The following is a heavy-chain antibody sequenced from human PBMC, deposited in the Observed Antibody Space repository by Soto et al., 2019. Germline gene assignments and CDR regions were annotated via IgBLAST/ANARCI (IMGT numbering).Heavy chain of an antibody. CDR3: ARDSAASQVDY. CDR2: IYYSGST. D-gene: IGHD6-13*01. Sequence: PAETLSLTCTVSGGSISSGGYYWSWIRQHPGKGLEWIGYIYYSGSTYYNPSLKSRVTISVDTSKNQFSLKLSSVTAADTAVYYCARDSAASQVDYWGQGTLVTVSS. V-gene: IGHV4-31*03. J-gene: IGHJ4*02. CDR1: GGSISSGGYY.